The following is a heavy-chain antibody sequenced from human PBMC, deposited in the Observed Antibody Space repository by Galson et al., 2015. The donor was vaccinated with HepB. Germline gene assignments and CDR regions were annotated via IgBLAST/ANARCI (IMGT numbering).Heavy chain of an antibody. J-gene: IGHJ3*02. CDR3: ARDLGGGAGAFDI. CDR1: GFTFSSYA. V-gene: IGHV3-30*04. D-gene: IGHD2-15*01. Sequence: SLRLSCAASGFTFSSYAMHWVRQAPGKGLEWVAVISYDGSNKYYADSVKGRFTISRDNSKNTLYLQMNSLRAEDTAVYYCARDLGGGAGAFDIWGQGTMVTVSS. CDR2: ISYDGSNK.